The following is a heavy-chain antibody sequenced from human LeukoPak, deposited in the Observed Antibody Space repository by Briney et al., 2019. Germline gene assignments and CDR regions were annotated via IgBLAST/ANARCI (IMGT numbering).Heavy chain of an antibody. CDR1: GFIFSRFW. V-gene: IGHV3-7*01. Sequence: GGSLRLSCAASGFIFSRFWMSGVRQAPGKGLQWVAHIKEDGTEKYYLDSVKGRFTIARDDARNSLYLQMNRLRDEDTAVYYCVRAGWELDYWGQGTPVIVSS. D-gene: IGHD1-1*01. CDR2: IKEDGTEK. CDR3: VRAGWELDY. J-gene: IGHJ4*02.